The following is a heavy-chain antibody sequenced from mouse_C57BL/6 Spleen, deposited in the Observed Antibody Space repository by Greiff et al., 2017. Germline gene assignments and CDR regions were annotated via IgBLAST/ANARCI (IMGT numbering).Heavy chain of an antibody. J-gene: IGHJ1*03. V-gene: IGHV6-3*01. CDR1: GFTFSNYW. CDR2: IRLKSDNYAT. CDR3: TGIWEGWYFDV. D-gene: IGHD4-1*01. Sequence: EVQLQESGGGLVQPGGSMKLSCVASGFTFSNYWMNWVRQSPEKGLEWVAQIRLKSDNYATHYAESVKGRFTISRDDSKSSVYLQMNNLRAEDTGIYYCTGIWEGWYFDVWGTGTTVTVSS.